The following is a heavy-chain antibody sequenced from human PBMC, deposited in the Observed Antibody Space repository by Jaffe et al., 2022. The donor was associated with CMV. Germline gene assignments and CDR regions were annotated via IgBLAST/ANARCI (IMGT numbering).Heavy chain of an antibody. V-gene: IGHV1-2*02. CDR3: ARVVDYDSSGYYYVYLDQ. CDR1: GYSFSAYY. J-gene: IGHJ4*02. Sequence: QVQLVQSGAEVKKPGASVRVSCKTSGYSFSAYYMHWVRQAPGQGLEWLGWINPHSGGTKYAQKFQGRVTMTRDTSISTAYMELSGLRSDDTAVYYCARVVDYDSSGYYYVYLDQWGQGTLVTVSS. D-gene: IGHD3-22*01. CDR2: INPHSGGT.